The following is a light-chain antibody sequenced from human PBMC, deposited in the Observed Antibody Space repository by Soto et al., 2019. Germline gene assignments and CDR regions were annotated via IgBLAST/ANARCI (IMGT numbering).Light chain of an antibody. CDR1: RSYVGSYNL. J-gene: IGLJ1*01. CDR3: CSYAGSSTYV. Sequence: QSALTQPASVSGSSGPAVNNSCTGNRSYVGSYNLVSWYQQHPGKAPKLMIYEGSKRPSGVSNRFSGSKSGNAASLTISGLQAEDEADYYCCSYAGSSTYVFGTGTKVTVL. CDR2: EGS. V-gene: IGLV2-23*01.